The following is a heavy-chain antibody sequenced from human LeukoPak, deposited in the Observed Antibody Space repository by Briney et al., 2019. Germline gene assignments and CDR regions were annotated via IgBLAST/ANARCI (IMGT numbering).Heavy chain of an antibody. CDR2: ISYDGSNK. Sequence: GGSLRLSCAASGFTFSGYAMHWVRQAPGKGLEWVAVISYDGSNKYYADSVKGRFTISRDNSKNTLYLQMNSLRAEDTAVYYCARGACSGGSCRDAFDIWGQGTMVTVSS. CDR1: GFTFSGYA. CDR3: ARGACSGGSCRDAFDI. D-gene: IGHD2-15*01. V-gene: IGHV3-30*01. J-gene: IGHJ3*02.